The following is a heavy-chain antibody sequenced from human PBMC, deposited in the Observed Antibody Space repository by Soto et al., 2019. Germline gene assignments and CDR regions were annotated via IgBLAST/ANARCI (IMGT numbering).Heavy chain of an antibody. D-gene: IGHD1-26*01. V-gene: IGHV3-23*01. Sequence: EVQLLESGGGLVQPGGSLRLSCAASGFTFSSYAMSWVRQAPGKGLEWVSAISGSGGSTYYADSVKGRFTISRDNSKNTLYMPMTSLSAEDTAVYYGAKGGAARGGYYYYGMDVWGQGTTVTVSS. CDR2: ISGSGGST. J-gene: IGHJ6*02. CDR1: GFTFSSYA. CDR3: AKGGAARGGYYYYGMDV.